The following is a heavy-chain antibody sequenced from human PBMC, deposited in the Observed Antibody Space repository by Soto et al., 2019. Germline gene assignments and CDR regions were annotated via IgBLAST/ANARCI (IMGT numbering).Heavy chain of an antibody. J-gene: IGHJ4*02. CDR3: AKSSIRLRWFGELSDYFDY. D-gene: IGHD3-10*01. V-gene: IGHV1-18*01. CDR2: ISAYNGNT. CDR1: GYTFTSYG. Sequence: ASVKVSCKASGYTFTSYGISWVRQAPGQGLEWMGWISAYNGNTNYAQKLQGRVTMTTDASTSTAYMELRSLRSDDTAVYYFAKSSIRLRWFGELSDYFDYWGQGTLVTVSS.